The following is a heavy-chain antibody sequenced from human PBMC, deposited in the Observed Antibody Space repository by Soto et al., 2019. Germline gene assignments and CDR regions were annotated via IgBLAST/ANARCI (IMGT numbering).Heavy chain of an antibody. Sequence: SETLSLTCAVYGGSFSGYYWSWIRQPPGKGLEWIGEINHSGSTNYNPSLKSRVTISVDTSKNQFSLKLSSVTAADTAVYYCARVIGYCSGGSCYSDGSKKEGSELWGQGTLVTVSS. CDR1: GGSFSGYY. CDR2: INHSGST. V-gene: IGHV4-34*01. CDR3: ARVIGYCSGGSCYSDGSKKEGSEL. J-gene: IGHJ4*02. D-gene: IGHD2-15*01.